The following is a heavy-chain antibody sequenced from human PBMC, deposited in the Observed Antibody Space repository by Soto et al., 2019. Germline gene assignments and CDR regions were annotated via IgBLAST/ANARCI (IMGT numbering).Heavy chain of an antibody. J-gene: IGHJ4*02. CDR1: GGSFSGYY. V-gene: IGHV4-34*01. Sequence: QVQLQQWGAGLLKPSETLSLTCAVYGGSFSGYYWTWIRQPPGTGLEWIGEINHSGSTNYNPSLKSRVSISVDPSTNQFSLKLTSVTAADTAVYYCARDNITGLFDYWGQGTLVTVSS. CDR3: ARDNITGLFDY. D-gene: IGHD2-8*02. CDR2: INHSGST.